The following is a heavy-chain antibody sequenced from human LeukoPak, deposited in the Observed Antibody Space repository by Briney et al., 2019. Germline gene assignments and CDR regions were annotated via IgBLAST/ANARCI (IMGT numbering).Heavy chain of an antibody. CDR3: AIDIVGATSDAFDI. CDR1: GYTLTELS. D-gene: IGHD1-26*01. V-gene: IGHV1-24*01. J-gene: IGHJ3*02. CDR2: FDPEDGET. Sequence: ASVKVSCKVSGYTLTELSMHWVRQAPGKGFEWMGGFDPEDGETIYAQKFQGRVTMTEDTSTDTAYMELSSLRSEDTAVYYCAIDIVGATSDAFDIWGQGTMVTVSS.